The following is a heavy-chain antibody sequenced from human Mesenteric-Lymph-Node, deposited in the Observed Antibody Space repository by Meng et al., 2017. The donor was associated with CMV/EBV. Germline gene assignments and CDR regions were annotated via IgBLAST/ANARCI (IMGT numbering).Heavy chain of an antibody. J-gene: IGHJ4*02. D-gene: IGHD2-8*02. CDR1: GFTFSNYP. V-gene: IGHV3-64*02. CDR2: ISSNGGGT. CDR3: ARRVCTGGCCYYDY. Sequence: GGSLRLSCAASGFTFSNYPMHWVRQAPGKGLEYVSAISSNGGGTYYADSVKGRFTISRDNSKNTLYLQMGSLRVEDMAVYYCARRVCTGGCCYYDYWGQGTLVTVSS.